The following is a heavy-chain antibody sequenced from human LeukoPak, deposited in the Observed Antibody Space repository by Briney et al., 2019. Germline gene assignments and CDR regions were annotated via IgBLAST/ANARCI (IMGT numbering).Heavy chain of an antibody. CDR3: ARVISGGWLWF. Sequence: GSSVKVSCKASGGTFSSYAISWVRQAPGQGLEWMGRIIPTLEIANYAQSFQGRVTITADKSTSTAYMELSSLRPEDTAIYYCARVISGGWLWFWGQGTLVTVSS. CDR2: IIPTLEIA. J-gene: IGHJ4*02. D-gene: IGHD6-25*01. V-gene: IGHV1-69*04. CDR1: GGTFSSYA.